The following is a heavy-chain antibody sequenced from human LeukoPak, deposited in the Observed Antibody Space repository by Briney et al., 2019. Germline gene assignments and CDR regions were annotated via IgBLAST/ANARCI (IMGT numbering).Heavy chain of an antibody. Sequence: SGPSLGKTPQTPTLTCTFSGVSLRTNGMCVGWIRQPPGEALEWLARIDWDDDTYYSASLKTRLTISKDTSKNQVVLTMINMDPVDTATYYCARTSYSSSSVFFDYWGQGTLVTVSS. V-gene: IGHV2-70*11. J-gene: IGHJ4*02. CDR3: ARTSYSSSSVFFDY. CDR1: GVSLRTNGMC. CDR2: IDWDDDT. D-gene: IGHD6-6*01.